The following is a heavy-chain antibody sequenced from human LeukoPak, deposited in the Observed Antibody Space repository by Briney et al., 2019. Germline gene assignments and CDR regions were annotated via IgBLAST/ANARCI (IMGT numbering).Heavy chain of an antibody. CDR3: ARGWITLHIPTDLVQSAYNGFDP. V-gene: IGHV4-34*01. Sequence: SETLSLTCAVYGGSFSGYYWSWIRQPPGKGLEWIGEINHSGSTNYNPSLKSRVTRSVDTSKNQFSLKLSSVTAADTVVYYCARGWITLHIPTDLVQSAYNGFDPWGQGTLVTVSS. CDR2: INHSGST. J-gene: IGHJ5*02. CDR1: GGSFSGYY. D-gene: IGHD3-16*01.